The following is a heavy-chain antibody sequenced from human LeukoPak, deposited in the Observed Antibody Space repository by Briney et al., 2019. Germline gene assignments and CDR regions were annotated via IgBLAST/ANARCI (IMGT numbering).Heavy chain of an antibody. CDR2: ISYDGSNK. CDR3: ARISGYDFWSGYYYYSMDV. V-gene: IGHV3-30-3*01. D-gene: IGHD3-3*01. CDR1: GFTFSSYA. Sequence: PGGSLRLSCAASGFTFSSYAMHWVRQAPGKGLEWVAVISYDGSNKYYADSVKGRFTISRDNSKNTLYLQMNSLRAEDTAVYYCARISGYDFWSGYYYYSMDVWGQGTTVTVSS. J-gene: IGHJ6*02.